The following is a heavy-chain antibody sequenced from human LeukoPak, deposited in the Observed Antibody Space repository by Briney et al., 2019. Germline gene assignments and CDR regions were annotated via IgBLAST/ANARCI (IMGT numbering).Heavy chain of an antibody. CDR1: GFTFSGSA. V-gene: IGHV3-73*01. J-gene: IGHJ3*02. CDR3: TRHYDFWSGLGAFDI. CDR2: IRSKANSYAT. D-gene: IGHD3-3*01. Sequence: GGSLRLSCAASGFTFSGSAMHWVRQASGKGLEWVGRIRSKANSYATAYAASVKGRFTISRDDSKNTAYLQMNSLKTEDTAVYYCTRHYDFWSGLGAFDIWGQGTMVTVSS.